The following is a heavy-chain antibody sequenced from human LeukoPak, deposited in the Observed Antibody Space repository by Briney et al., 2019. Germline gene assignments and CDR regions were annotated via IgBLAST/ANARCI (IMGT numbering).Heavy chain of an antibody. J-gene: IGHJ4*02. V-gene: IGHV4-59*01. CDR2: IYYNGNT. CDR1: GGSLSSYY. Sequence: SETLSLTCTVSGGSLSSYYWSWIRQPPGKGLEHIGYIYYNGNTNYNPSLKSRVTISVDTSNNQFSLKLSSVTAADTAVYYCARFGYYSFDYWGQGTLVTVSS. CDR3: ARFGYYSFDY. D-gene: IGHD3-22*01.